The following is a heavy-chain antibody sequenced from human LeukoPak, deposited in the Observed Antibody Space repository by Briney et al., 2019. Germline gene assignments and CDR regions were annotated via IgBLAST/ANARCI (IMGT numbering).Heavy chain of an antibody. V-gene: IGHV1-69*01. J-gene: IGHJ4*02. Sequence: ASVKVSCKASGGTFSSYAISWVRQAPGQGLEWMGGIIPIFGTANYAQKFQGRVTITADESTSTAYVELSSLRSEDTAVYYCARDLSPRGYSYGYDYWGQGTLVTVSS. CDR2: IIPIFGTA. CDR1: GGTFSSYA. D-gene: IGHD5-18*01. CDR3: ARDLSPRGYSYGYDY.